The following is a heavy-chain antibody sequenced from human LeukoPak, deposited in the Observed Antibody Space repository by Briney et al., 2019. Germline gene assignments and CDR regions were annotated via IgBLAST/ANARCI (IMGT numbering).Heavy chain of an antibody. CDR1: GGSISSSSYY. CDR2: IYYSGST. CDR3: AREGYYDSSGYYPLWDY. J-gene: IGHJ4*02. V-gene: IGHV4-39*07. Sequence: PSETLSLTCTVSGGSISSSSYYWGWIRQPPGKGLEWIGSIYYSGSTYYNPSLKSRVTISVDTSKNQFSLKLSSVTAADTAVYYCAREGYYDSSGYYPLWDYWGQGTLVTVSS. D-gene: IGHD3-22*01.